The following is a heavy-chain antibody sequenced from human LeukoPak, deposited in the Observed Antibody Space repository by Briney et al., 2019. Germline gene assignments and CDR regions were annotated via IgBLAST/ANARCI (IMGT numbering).Heavy chain of an antibody. CDR1: GGSISSSSYY. J-gene: IGHJ4*02. CDR2: IYYSGST. CDR3: ATRCASGYYYDSSGYYDY. D-gene: IGHD3-22*01. V-gene: IGHV4-39*07. Sequence: SETLSLTCTVSGGSISSSSYYWGWIRQPPGKGLEWIGSIYYSGSTYYNPSLKSRVTISVDTSKNQFSLKLSSVTAADTAVYYCATRCASGYYYDSSGYYDYWGQGTLVTVSS.